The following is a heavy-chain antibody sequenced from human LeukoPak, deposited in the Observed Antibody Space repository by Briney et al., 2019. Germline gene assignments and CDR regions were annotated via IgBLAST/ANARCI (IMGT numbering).Heavy chain of an antibody. CDR1: GFTFSSYA. V-gene: IGHV3-23*01. CDR3: AKDSTPYSGNTFYFDY. CDR2: MSGSGMTP. Sequence: GGSLRLSCAASGFTFSSYAISWVRQAPGKGLEGVSTMSGSGMTPKYADSVKGRFTISRDNSNNTLYLQMNSLRAEDTAVYYCAKDSTPYSGNTFYFDYWGQGTLVTVSS. D-gene: IGHD1-7*01. J-gene: IGHJ4*02.